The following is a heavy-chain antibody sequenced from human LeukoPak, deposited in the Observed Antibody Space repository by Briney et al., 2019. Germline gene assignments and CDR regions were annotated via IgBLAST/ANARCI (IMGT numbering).Heavy chain of an antibody. D-gene: IGHD3-10*01. CDR1: GFGFSNFW. CDR3: AKDKRYYTIPGGYY. V-gene: IGHV3-7*03. Sequence: GGSLRLSCAASGFGFSNFWMSWVRQAPGKGPEWVANIKEDGSLKNYVDSVEGRFTVSRDNAKNTLYLQMNSLRAEDTAVYYCAKDKRYYTIPGGYYWGQGTLVTVSS. J-gene: IGHJ4*02. CDR2: IKEDGSLK.